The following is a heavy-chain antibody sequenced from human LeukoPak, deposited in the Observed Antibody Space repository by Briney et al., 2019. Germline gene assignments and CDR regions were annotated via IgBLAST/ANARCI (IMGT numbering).Heavy chain of an antibody. D-gene: IGHD2-8*01. CDR1: GYTFTSYG. Sequence: ASVKVSCKASGYTFTSYGISWVRQAPGQGLEWMGWISAYNGNTNYAQKLQGRVTMTTDTSTSTAYMELRSLRSDDTAVYYCARYYCPNGVCSGFDHWGQGTLVTVSS. J-gene: IGHJ4*02. V-gene: IGHV1-18*01. CDR2: ISAYNGNT. CDR3: ARYYCPNGVCSGFDH.